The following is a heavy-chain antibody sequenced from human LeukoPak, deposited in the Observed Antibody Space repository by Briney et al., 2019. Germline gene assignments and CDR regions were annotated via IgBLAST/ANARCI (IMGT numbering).Heavy chain of an antibody. Sequence: GGSLRLSCAASGFTFSSYSMNWVRQAPGKGLEWVSSISSSSSYIYYADSVKGRFTISRDNAKNSLYLQMNSLRAEDTAVYYCARVGDQMPWEAFDIWGQGTMVTVSS. V-gene: IGHV3-21*01. D-gene: IGHD2-21*02. CDR3: ARVGDQMPWEAFDI. CDR1: GFTFSSYS. CDR2: ISSSSSYI. J-gene: IGHJ3*02.